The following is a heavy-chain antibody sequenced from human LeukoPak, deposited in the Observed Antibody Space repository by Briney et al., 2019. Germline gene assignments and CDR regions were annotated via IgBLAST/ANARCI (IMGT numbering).Heavy chain of an antibody. CDR1: GGSISGYY. V-gene: IGHV4-4*07. CDR2: LYTSGST. Sequence: SETLSLTCTVSGGSISGYYWSWIRQPAGKGLEWIGRLYTSGSTNYSPSLKSRVTMSVDTSKSKFALKLSSVIAADTAVYYCARAKIGVTIFGVVRVGWDPIDYWGQGTLVTVSS. D-gene: IGHD3-3*01. CDR3: ARAKIGVTIFGVVRVGWDPIDY. J-gene: IGHJ4*02.